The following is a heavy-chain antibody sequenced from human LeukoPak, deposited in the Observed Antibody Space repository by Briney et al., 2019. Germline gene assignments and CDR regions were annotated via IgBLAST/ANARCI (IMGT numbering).Heavy chain of an antibody. CDR3: SGAAAGSRFDY. J-gene: IGHJ4*02. V-gene: IGHV4-59*08. CDR1: GFTFSSYW. D-gene: IGHD6-13*01. CDR2: IYYSGST. Sequence: GSLRLSCAASGFTFSSYWMSWIRQPPGKGLEWIGYIYYSGSTYYNPSLKSRVTISVDTSKNQFSLKLSSVTAADTAVYYCSGAAAGSRFDYWGQGTLVTVSS.